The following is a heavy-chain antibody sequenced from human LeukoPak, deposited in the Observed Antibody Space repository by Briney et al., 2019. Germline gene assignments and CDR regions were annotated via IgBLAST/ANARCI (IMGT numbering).Heavy chain of an antibody. Sequence: SVKVSCKASGGTFSSYAISWVRQAPGQGLEWMGRIIPILGIANYAQKFQGRVTITADKSTSTAYMELSSLRSEDTAVYYCARAPPDYGDPYYFDYWGQGTLVTVSS. D-gene: IGHD4-17*01. J-gene: IGHJ4*02. V-gene: IGHV1-69*04. CDR2: IIPILGIA. CDR1: GGTFSSYA. CDR3: ARAPPDYGDPYYFDY.